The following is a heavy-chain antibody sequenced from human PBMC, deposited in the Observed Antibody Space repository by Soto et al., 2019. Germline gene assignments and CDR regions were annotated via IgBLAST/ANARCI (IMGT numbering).Heavy chain of an antibody. D-gene: IGHD7-27*01. V-gene: IGHV4-30-4*01. Sequence: QVQLQESGPGLVKPSQTLSLTCTVSGGSISTVDYWWSWIRQSPDMGLEWIGHIYDGGRTYNNPSLESXXTXSXXTSKSQLSLTLRSVSAADTAVYCCARGPSGDKVASWGQGTLVTVSS. CDR2: IYDGGRT. CDR1: GGSISTVDYW. CDR3: ARGPSGDKVAS. J-gene: IGHJ4*02.